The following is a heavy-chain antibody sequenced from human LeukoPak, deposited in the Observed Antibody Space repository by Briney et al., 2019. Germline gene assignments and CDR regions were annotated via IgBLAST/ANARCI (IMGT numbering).Heavy chain of an antibody. Sequence: ASVKVSCKASGYTFTSYDINWVRQATGQGLEWMGWMNPNSGNTGYAQKFQGRVTMTRNTSISTAYMELSSLRSEDTAVYYCATYRLEDIVVVPVLAHNYYYYGMDVWGQGTTVTVSS. J-gene: IGHJ6*02. CDR1: GYTFTSYD. CDR3: ATYRLEDIVVVPVLAHNYYYYGMDV. D-gene: IGHD2-2*01. V-gene: IGHV1-8*01. CDR2: MNPNSGNT.